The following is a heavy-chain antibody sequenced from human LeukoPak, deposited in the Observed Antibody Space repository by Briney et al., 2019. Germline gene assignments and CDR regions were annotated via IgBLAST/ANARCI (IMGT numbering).Heavy chain of an antibody. CDR3: ARQPYCSGGSCYAVWFDP. V-gene: IGHV4-59*08. Sequence: SETLSLTCTVSSGSISSYYWNWIRQPPGKGLEWIGYIYYSGSTNYNPSLKGRVTISVDTSKNQFSLKLSSVTAADTAVYYCARQPYCSGGSCYAVWFDPWGQGTLVTVSS. CDR1: SGSISSYY. CDR2: IYYSGST. D-gene: IGHD2-15*01. J-gene: IGHJ5*02.